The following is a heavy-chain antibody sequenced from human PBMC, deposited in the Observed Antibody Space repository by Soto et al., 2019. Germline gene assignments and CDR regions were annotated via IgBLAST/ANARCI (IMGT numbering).Heavy chain of an antibody. V-gene: IGHV3-9*01. CDR2: INRNSGNI. J-gene: IGHJ3*02. Sequence: EVQLVEFGGGLVQPGRSLRLSCSASGFKFDDYVMHWVRQAPGNGLQWVSGINRNSGNIGYADSVKGRFTISRDNAKNSLYLQMNSLRGEDTALYYCVTEEDVDYGDFGTAFASWGQGTMVAVSS. CDR1: GFKFDDYV. CDR3: VTEEDVDYGDFGTAFAS. D-gene: IGHD4-17*01.